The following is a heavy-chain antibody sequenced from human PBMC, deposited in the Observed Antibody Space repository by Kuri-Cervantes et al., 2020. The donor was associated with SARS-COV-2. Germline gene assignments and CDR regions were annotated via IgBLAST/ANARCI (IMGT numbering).Heavy chain of an antibody. D-gene: IGHD1-26*01. CDR3: AKVDPPVEWELPVSYFDY. V-gene: IGHV3-23*01. Sequence: LSLTCAASGFTFSSYAMSWVRQAPGKGLEWVSAISGSGGSTYYADSVKGRFTISRDNSKNTLYLQMNSLRAEDTAVYYCAKVDPPVEWELPVSYFDYWGQETLVTVSS. J-gene: IGHJ4*02. CDR1: GFTFSSYA. CDR2: ISGSGGST.